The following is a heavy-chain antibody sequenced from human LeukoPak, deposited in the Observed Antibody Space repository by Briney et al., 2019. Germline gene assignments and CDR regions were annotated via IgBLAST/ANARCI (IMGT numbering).Heavy chain of an antibody. J-gene: IGHJ3*02. V-gene: IGHV3-30*02. CDR1: GFTFSSYG. D-gene: IGHD6-13*01. CDR3: AKMGSGYSRRWDGEAFDI. CDR2: IRYDGSNK. Sequence: GGSLRLSCAASGFTFSSYGMHWVRQAPGKGLEWVAFIRYDGSNKYYADSVRGRFTISRDNSKNTLYLQMNSLRAEAAAVYYFAKMGSGYSRRWDGEAFDIWGQGTMVTVSS.